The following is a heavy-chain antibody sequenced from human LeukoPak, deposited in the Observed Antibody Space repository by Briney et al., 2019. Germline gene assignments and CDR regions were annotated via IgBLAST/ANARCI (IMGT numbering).Heavy chain of an antibody. J-gene: IGHJ3*02. CDR2: AHYGGNT. CDR1: GGSISDYY. V-gene: IGHV4-59*01. CDR3: ARRRGSGTQLWRYDGFDI. Sequence: SETLSLTCTVSGGSISDYYCSWIQQPPGKGLEWVGYAHYGGNTDYNPSLKSRVTISVDTAKNQFSLKLRSVTAADTAVYYCARRRGSGTQLWRYDGFDIWGQGTVVTVSS. D-gene: IGHD5-18*01.